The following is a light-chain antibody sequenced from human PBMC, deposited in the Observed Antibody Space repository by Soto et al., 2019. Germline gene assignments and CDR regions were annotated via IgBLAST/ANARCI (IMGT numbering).Light chain of an antibody. Sequence: QAVVTQESSLTVSPGGTVTLTCGSSTGAVTSDHFPFWFQQKPGQAPRALIDDTNTQHSWTPARFSGSLLGGKAALTLSGAQPEDEADYFCLLAYTGARVFGGGTKLTVL. CDR1: TGAVTSDHF. J-gene: IGLJ2*01. CDR3: LLAYTGARV. CDR2: DTN. V-gene: IGLV7-46*01.